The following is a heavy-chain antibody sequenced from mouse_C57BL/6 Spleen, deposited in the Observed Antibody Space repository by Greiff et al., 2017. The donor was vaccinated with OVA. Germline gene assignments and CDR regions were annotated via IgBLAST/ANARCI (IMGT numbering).Heavy chain of an antibody. CDR1: GFTFSSYA. D-gene: IGHD2-4*01. J-gene: IGHJ3*01. CDR3: TRDRNYEYDGGPFAD. CDR2: ISSGGDYI. Sequence: EVKLVESGEGLVKPGGSLKLSCAASGFTFSSYAMSWVRQTPEKRLEWVAYISSGGDYIYYADTVKGRFTISRDNARNTLYLQMSSLKSEDTAMYYCTRDRNYEYDGGPFADWGQGTRVTVSA. V-gene: IGHV5-9-1*02.